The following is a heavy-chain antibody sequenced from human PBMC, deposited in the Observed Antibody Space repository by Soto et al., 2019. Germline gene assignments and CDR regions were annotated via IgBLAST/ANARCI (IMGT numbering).Heavy chain of an antibody. CDR1: GLTFSSYW. CDR2: IDRDGCRT. CDR3: VRGLDGDN. J-gene: IGHJ4*02. Sequence: EVQLVESGGDLVQPGGSLRLSSAVSGLTFSSYWMHWVRQAPGKGLELVSRIDRDGCRTNYAVSVKARFTSSRDNAKNTLYLQMNSLSADDPAVDYGVRGLDGDNWGQGTLVIVAS. V-gene: IGHV3-74*01.